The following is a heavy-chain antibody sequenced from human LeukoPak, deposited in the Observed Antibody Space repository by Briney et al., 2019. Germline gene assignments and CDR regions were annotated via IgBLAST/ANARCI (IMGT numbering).Heavy chain of an antibody. D-gene: IGHD6-13*01. CDR2: ISAYNGNT. CDR1: GYTFTSYG. Sequence: EASVKVSCKASGYTFTSYGISWVRQAPGQGLEWMGWISAYNGNTNYAQKLQGRVTMTTDTSTSTAYMELRSLRSDDTAVYYCAGDVTAAAGTPNWFDPWGQGTLVTVSS. CDR3: AGDVTAAAGTPNWFDP. V-gene: IGHV1-18*01. J-gene: IGHJ5*02.